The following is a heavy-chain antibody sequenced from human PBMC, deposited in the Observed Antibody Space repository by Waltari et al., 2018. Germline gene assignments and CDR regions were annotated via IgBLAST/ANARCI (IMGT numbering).Heavy chain of an antibody. CDR3: ARARALEPPDY. Sequence: EVQLVVSGGGLVKPGGSLRLSCAASVFTFSIYRLNWVRQAPGKGLEWVSSISSSSSYIYYADSVKGRFTISRDNAKNSLYLQMNSLRAEDTAVYYCARARALEPPDYWGQGTLVTVSS. CDR1: VFTFSIYR. CDR2: ISSSSSYI. V-gene: IGHV3-21*01. J-gene: IGHJ4*02.